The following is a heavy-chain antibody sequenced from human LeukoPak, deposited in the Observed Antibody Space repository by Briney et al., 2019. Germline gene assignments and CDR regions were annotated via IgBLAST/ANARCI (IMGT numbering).Heavy chain of an antibody. V-gene: IGHV3-30*03. Sequence: GGSLRLSCGASGFTFSNYGMSWVRQAPGKGLEWVAVISYDGSNKYYADSVKGRFTISRDNSKNTLYLQMNSLRAEDTAVYYCARWELYYDILTGYPRGAFDIWGQGTMVTVSS. CDR3: ARWELYYDILTGYPRGAFDI. D-gene: IGHD3-9*01. CDR1: GFTFSNYG. J-gene: IGHJ3*02. CDR2: ISYDGSNK.